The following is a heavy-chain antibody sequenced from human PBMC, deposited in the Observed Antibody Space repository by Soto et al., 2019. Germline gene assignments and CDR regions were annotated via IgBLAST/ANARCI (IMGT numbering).Heavy chain of an antibody. D-gene: IGHD6-13*01. CDR1: GFTFSSYW. V-gene: IGHV3-7*01. J-gene: IGHJ6*02. CDR3: ARVGAAVGYGMDV. Sequence: GGSLRLSCAASGFTFSSYWMSWVRQAPGKGLEWVANIKQDGSEKYYVDSVKGRFTISRDNAKNSLYLQMNSLRAEDTAVYYCARVGAAVGYGMDVWRQGTTVTVSS. CDR2: IKQDGSEK.